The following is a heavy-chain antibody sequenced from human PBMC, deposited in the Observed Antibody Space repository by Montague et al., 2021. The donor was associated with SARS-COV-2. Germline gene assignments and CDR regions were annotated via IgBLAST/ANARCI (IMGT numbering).Heavy chain of an antibody. CDR3: ARHPTAYADFSDY. D-gene: IGHD2-21*01. J-gene: IGHJ4*02. CDR1: DDSIRRSTYY. V-gene: IGHV4-39*01. CDR2: VNYGGSN. Sequence: LRLSCTVSDDSIRRSTYYWGWIRQPPGKGLEWIGSVNYGGSNYYHPSLKSRVTMSVDTSKSQFSLKLNSVTAADTAVYYCARHPTAYADFSDYWGQGTLVTVSS.